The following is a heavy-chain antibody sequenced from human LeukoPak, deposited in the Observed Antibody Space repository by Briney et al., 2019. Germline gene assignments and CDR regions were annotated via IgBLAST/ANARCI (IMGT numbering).Heavy chain of an antibody. V-gene: IGHV1-18*01. CDR2: ISTYNGNT. D-gene: IGHD4-17*01. CDR1: GYTFTSYG. J-gene: IGHJ4*02. Sequence: GASVKVSCKAAGYTFTSYGISWVRQAPGQGLEWMGWISTYNGNTDYAQKLQGRVTMTTDTSTSTAYMELRSLRSDDTAVYYCARITQTDYDFDYWGQGTLVIVSS. CDR3: ARITQTDYDFDY.